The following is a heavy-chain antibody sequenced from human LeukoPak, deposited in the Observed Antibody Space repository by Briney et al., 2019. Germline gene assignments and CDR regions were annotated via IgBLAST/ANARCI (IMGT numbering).Heavy chain of an antibody. V-gene: IGHV4-59*01. CDR2: IYYSGST. D-gene: IGHD2-15*01. CDR3: ARRVYSGDWFDP. CDR1: GGSISSYY. J-gene: IGHJ5*02. Sequence: SETLSLTCTVSGGSISSYYWSWIRQPPGKGLEWLGYIYYSGSTNYNPSLKSRVTISVDTSKNQFSLKLSSVTAADTAVYYCARRVYSGDWFDPWGQGTLVTVSS.